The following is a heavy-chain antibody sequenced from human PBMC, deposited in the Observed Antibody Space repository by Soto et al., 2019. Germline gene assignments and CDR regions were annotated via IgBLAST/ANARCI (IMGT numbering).Heavy chain of an antibody. CDR2: INPDNGNT. J-gene: IGHJ5*02. CDR1: GYTFTRYT. D-gene: IGHD2-15*01. V-gene: IGHV1-3*01. Sequence: QVQLVQSGAEVKKPGASVKISCKASGYTFTRYTMNWVRQAPGQRLEWMGWINPDNGNTKSSQKFQDRVIITRDTSASTAYMDLSSLRSEDTAVYYCARGIATGQRDPWGQGTLVTASS. CDR3: ARGIATGQRDP.